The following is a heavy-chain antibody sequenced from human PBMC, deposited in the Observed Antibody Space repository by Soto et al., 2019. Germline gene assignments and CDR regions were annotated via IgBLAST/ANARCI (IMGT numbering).Heavy chain of an antibody. CDR1: GFSFSVYG. Sequence: QVQLVESGGGVVQPGRSLRLSCETSGFSFSVYGMHWVRQAPGKGLEWVAVIWYDASKQFYAASVEGRFTISRDNSKAILYLHMNRLRADDTAVYYCAAWAEGATEVHWGQGTLVTVSS. CDR2: IWYDASKQ. D-gene: IGHD2-15*01. V-gene: IGHV3-33*01. CDR3: AAWAEGATEVH. J-gene: IGHJ4*02.